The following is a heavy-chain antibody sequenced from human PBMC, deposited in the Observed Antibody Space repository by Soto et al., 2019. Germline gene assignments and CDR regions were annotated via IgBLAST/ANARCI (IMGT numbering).Heavy chain of an antibody. CDR2: IYYSGST. V-gene: IGHV4-31*03. CDR3: ARALYYDSSGLGY. D-gene: IGHD3-22*01. Sequence: TSETLSLTCTVSGGSISSGGYYWSWIRQHPGKGLEWIGYIYYSGSTYYNPSLKSRVTISVDTSKNQFSLKLSSVTAADTAVYYCARALYYDSSGLGYWGQGTLVTVSS. CDR1: GGSISSGGYY. J-gene: IGHJ4*02.